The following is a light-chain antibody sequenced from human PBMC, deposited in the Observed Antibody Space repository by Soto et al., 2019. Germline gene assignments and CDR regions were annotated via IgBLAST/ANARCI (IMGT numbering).Light chain of an antibody. Sequence: QSVLTQPPSVSGAPGQWVTISCTGSSSNIGAGYDVHWYQQLPGTAPKLLISGNSNRPSGVPDRFSGSKSGTSASLAITGLQAEDDADYYCQSYDSSLSGWVFGGGTKLTVL. J-gene: IGLJ3*02. CDR1: SSNIGAGYD. CDR2: GNS. V-gene: IGLV1-40*01. CDR3: QSYDSSLSGWV.